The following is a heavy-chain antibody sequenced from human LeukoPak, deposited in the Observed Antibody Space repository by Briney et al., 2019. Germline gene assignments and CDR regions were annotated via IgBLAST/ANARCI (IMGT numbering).Heavy chain of an antibody. CDR2: ISGYNGHT. J-gene: IGHJ4*02. Sequence: ASVKVSFKASGCTFSTYGITWVRQAPGQGLEWMGWISGYNGHTSYAQKFQGRVTMTTDTSTSTAHMELRSLKSDDTAVYYCARCGATVTRLFDRWGQGALVTVSS. CDR1: GCTFSTYG. D-gene: IGHD4-17*01. V-gene: IGHV1-18*01. CDR3: ARCGATVTRLFDR.